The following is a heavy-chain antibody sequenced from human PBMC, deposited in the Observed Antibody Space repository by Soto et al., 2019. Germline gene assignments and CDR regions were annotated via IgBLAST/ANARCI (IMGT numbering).Heavy chain of an antibody. Sequence: GGSLRLSCEASGFTFSDYWMHWVRQVPGKELMWVSRIDTDGSITNYADYVQGRFTISRDNAKNRLYLQMNSLRAEDTAVYYCVRGLLYYDSPGFWVQGTLVTVSS. J-gene: IGHJ4*02. CDR3: VRGLLYYDSPGF. D-gene: IGHD5-12*01. CDR1: GFTFSDYW. CDR2: IDTDGSIT. V-gene: IGHV3-74*01.